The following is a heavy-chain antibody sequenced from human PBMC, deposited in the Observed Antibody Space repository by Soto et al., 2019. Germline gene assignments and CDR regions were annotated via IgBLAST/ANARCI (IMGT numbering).Heavy chain of an antibody. CDR3: AKPRSSLEWPPFDP. CDR1: GFTFRSYG. D-gene: IGHD3-3*01. J-gene: IGHJ5*02. Sequence: QVKLVESGGGVVQPGRSRRLSCVTSGFTFRSYGMHWVRQAPGQGLEWVAVIKSDGFTADYVDSVKGRFFISRDNSRKTVYLQMNNLRPEDTADYYCAKPRSSLEWPPFDPWGQGTLVTVS. V-gene: IGHV3-33*06. CDR2: IKSDGFTA.